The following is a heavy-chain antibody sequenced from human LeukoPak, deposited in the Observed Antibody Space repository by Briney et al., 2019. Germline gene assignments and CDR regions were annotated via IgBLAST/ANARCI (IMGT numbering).Heavy chain of an antibody. CDR2: IIHSGRA. D-gene: IGHD3-10*01. CDR1: GGSFSGYY. Sequence: PSETLSLTCAVNGGSFSGYYWTWIRQSPGKGLEWIGEIIHSGRANYSPSLKSRLTLSVDPSMNHFSLRLSSVTAADTAVYYCARARNMLRTITMVRGAFDYWGQGTLVTVSS. J-gene: IGHJ4*02. V-gene: IGHV4-34*12. CDR3: ARARNMLRTITMVRGAFDY.